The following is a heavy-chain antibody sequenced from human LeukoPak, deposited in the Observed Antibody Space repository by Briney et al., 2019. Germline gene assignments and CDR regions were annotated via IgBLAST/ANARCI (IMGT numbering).Heavy chain of an antibody. CDR3: ARDGRYSSGWSYFDY. D-gene: IGHD6-19*01. CDR2: IYYSGST. Sequence: SETLSLTCTVSGGSISSSSYYWGWIRQPPGKGLEWIGSIYYSGSTYYNPSLKSRVTISVDKSKNQFSLKLSSVTAADTAVYYCARDGRYSSGWSYFDYWGQGTLVTVSS. CDR1: GGSISSSSYY. V-gene: IGHV4-39*07. J-gene: IGHJ4*02.